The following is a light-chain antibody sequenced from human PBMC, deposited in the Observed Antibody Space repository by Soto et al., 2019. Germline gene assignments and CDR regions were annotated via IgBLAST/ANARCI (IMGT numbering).Light chain of an antibody. CDR3: QQFTSWT. J-gene: IGKJ1*01. Sequence: DIPLTRSPSSLSASVGDTVTITCRASRDINNFLAWYQQRPGKAPKLLIYASTLQSGVPSRFRGSGAGTDFTLTISGLQPEDFATYYCQQFTSWTFGPGT. CDR2: AS. V-gene: IGKV1-9*01. CDR1: RDINNF.